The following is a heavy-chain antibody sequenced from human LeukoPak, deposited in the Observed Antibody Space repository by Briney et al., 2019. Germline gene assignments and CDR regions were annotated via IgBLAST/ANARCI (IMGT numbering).Heavy chain of an antibody. CDR1: GGSISSYY. V-gene: IGHV4-59*01. Sequence: SETLSLTCTVSGGSISSYYWSWIRQPPGKGLEWIGYIYYSGSTNYNPSLKSQVTISVDTSKNQFSLKLSSVTAADTAVYYCARGAAPYYFDYWGQGTLVTVSS. J-gene: IGHJ4*02. D-gene: IGHD6-25*01. CDR2: IYYSGST. CDR3: ARGAAPYYFDY.